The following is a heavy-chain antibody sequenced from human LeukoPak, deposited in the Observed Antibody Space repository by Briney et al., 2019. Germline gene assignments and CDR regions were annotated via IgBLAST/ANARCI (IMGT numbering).Heavy chain of an antibody. CDR1: GFTFSSYA. Sequence: GGSLRLSCAASGFTFSSYAMSWVRQAPGKGLEWVAVISYDGSNKYYADSVKGRFTISRDNSKNTLYLQMNSLRAEDTAVYYCARDLGSVLCSDDPDCIAAHGLDYWGQGTLVTVSS. CDR3: ARDLGSVLCSDDPDCIAAHGLDY. J-gene: IGHJ4*02. CDR2: ISYDGSNK. V-gene: IGHV3-30-3*01. D-gene: IGHD6-13*01.